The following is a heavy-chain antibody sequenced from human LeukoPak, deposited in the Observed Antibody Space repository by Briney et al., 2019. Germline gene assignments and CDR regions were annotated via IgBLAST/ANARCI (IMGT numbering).Heavy chain of an antibody. Sequence: SETLSLTCTVPGGSVSSYYWSWVRQPPGKGLEWIGEVDIDAHTSSNPSLKSRVTISADSSKNQFTLTLRSLTAADTALYYCVRQIGACAFDSWGQGTSVTVSS. CDR2: VDIDAHT. V-gene: IGHV4-34*01. J-gene: IGHJ3*01. CDR3: VRQIGACAFDS. CDR1: GGSVSSYY. D-gene: IGHD3-3*01.